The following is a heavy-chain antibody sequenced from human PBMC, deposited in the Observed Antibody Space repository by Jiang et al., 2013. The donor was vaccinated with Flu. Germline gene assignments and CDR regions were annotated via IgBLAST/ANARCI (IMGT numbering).Heavy chain of an antibody. D-gene: IGHD3-10*01. Sequence: SCKASGYTFTNYAMHWVRQVPGQRPEWMGWIKAGNGDTRYSQKFQDRVIITMDTSASTVYMDLSSLRSEDTAVYYCARWGSGSSSDYWGQGTLVTVSS. CDR2: IKAGNGDT. CDR3: ARWGSGSSSDY. J-gene: IGHJ4*02. CDR1: GYTFTNYA. V-gene: IGHV1-3*01.